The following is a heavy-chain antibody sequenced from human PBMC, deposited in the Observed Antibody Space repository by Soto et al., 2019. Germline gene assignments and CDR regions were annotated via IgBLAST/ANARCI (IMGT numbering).Heavy chain of an antibody. D-gene: IGHD2-2*02. J-gene: IGHJ6*02. CDR3: SKNPAARPYYYYGMDV. CDR2: ISGSGGGT. CDR1: GFTISSCA. Sequence: PGGSLKLSYAASGFTISSCAISWVRQAPGKGLEWVSAISGSGGGTYYADSVKGRFTISRDNSKNTLFLQMNGLSADDTAVYFCSKNPAARPYYYYGMDVWGQGTTVTVSS. V-gene: IGHV3-23*01.